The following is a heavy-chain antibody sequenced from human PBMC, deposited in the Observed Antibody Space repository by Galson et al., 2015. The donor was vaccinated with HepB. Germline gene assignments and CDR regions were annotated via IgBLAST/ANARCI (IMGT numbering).Heavy chain of an antibody. J-gene: IGHJ6*02. D-gene: IGHD2-15*01. CDR1: GDSVSSNIAA. V-gene: IGHV6-1*01. CDR2: TYYRSKWYN. Sequence: CAISGDSVSSNIAAWNWIRQSPSRGLEWLGRTYYRSKWYNDYAVSVKSRISINPDTSKSQFSLQLNSVTPKDTAVYYCARATIVVVVGSSYYGMDVWGQGTTVTVSS. CDR3: ARATIVVVVGSSYYGMDV.